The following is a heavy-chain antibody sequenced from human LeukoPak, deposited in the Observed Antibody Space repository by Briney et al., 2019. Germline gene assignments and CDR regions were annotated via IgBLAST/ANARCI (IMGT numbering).Heavy chain of an antibody. Sequence: SQTLSLTCTVSGGSISSGSYYWSWIRQPAGKGLEWIGRIYTSGSTNYNPSLKSRVTISVDTSKNQFSLKLSSVTAADTAAYYCARDYTGSYYYYYMDVWGKGTTVTVSS. D-gene: IGHD2-8*02. CDR1: GGSISSGSYY. J-gene: IGHJ6*03. V-gene: IGHV4-61*02. CDR2: IYTSGST. CDR3: ARDYTGSYYYYYMDV.